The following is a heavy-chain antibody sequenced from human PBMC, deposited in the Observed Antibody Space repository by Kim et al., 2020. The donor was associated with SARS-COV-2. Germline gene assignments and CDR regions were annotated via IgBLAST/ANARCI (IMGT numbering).Heavy chain of an antibody. CDR2: IYYSGST. CDR1: GGSISSYY. Sequence: SETLSLTCTVSGGSISSYYWSWIRQPPGKGLEWIGDIYYSGSTNYNPSLKSRVTISVDTSTNQVSLKLSSVTAADTAMYYCARGCSDYDREVGNWGQGTMVTVSS. V-gene: IGHV4-59*01. D-gene: IGHD5-12*01. CDR3: ARGCSDYDREVGN. J-gene: IGHJ3*01.